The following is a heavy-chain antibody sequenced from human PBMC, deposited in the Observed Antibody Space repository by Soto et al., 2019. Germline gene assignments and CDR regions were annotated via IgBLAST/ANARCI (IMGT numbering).Heavy chain of an antibody. CDR1: GGTFISYW. CDR3: ARGQGQWLVLNYYYYYGMDV. D-gene: IGHD6-19*01. CDR2: IKQDGSEK. J-gene: IGHJ6*02. Sequence: GGSLRLSCAASGGTFISYWMIWVRQATGKGLEWVANIKQDGSEKYYVDSVKGRFTISRDNAKNSLYLQMNSLRAEDTAVYYCARGQGQWLVLNYYYYYGMDVWGQGTTVTVS. V-gene: IGHV3-7*05.